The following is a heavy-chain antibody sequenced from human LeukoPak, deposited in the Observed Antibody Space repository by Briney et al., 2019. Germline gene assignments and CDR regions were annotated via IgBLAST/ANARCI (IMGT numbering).Heavy chain of an antibody. V-gene: IGHV4-34*01. CDR2: INHSGST. D-gene: IGHD3-22*01. Sequence: SETLSLTCAVYGGSFSGYYWSWIRQPPGKGLEWIGEINHSGSTNYNPSLKSRVTVSVDTSKNQFSLKLSSVTAADTAVYYCAGYYYDSGGYYRPFDYWGQGTLVTASS. J-gene: IGHJ4*02. CDR3: AGYYYDSGGYYRPFDY. CDR1: GGSFSGYY.